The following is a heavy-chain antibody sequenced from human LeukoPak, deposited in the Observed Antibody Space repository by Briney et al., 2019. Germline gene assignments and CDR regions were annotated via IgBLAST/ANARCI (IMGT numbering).Heavy chain of an antibody. D-gene: IGHD1-26*01. CDR1: GFTLSSHT. CDR3: AKDSRRNSGSYVFDY. V-gene: IGHV3-48*01. CDR2: ISRSSSEI. J-gene: IGHJ4*02. Sequence: PGGSLRLSCAASGFTLSSHTMNWVRQAPGKGLEWVSDISRSSSEIHYADSVTGRFTISRDNAKNSVYLQMNSLRAEDTAVYYCAKDSRRNSGSYVFDYWGQGTLVTVSS.